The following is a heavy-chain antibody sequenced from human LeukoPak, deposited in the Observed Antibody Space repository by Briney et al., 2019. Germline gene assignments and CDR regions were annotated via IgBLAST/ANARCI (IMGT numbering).Heavy chain of an antibody. J-gene: IGHJ4*02. CDR2: IYYTGST. CDR1: GASMSDYY. Sequence: SETLSLTCTVSGASMSDYYWSWIRQPPGKGLEWIGYIYYTGSTNYNPSLKSRVTISVDTSKNHISLKLSSVTAADSAVYYCVRRVRYFGQNDYWGQGTLVTVSS. CDR3: VRRVRYFGQNDY. D-gene: IGHD3-9*01. V-gene: IGHV4-59*08.